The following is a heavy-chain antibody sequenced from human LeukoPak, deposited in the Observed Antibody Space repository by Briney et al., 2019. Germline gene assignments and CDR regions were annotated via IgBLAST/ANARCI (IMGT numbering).Heavy chain of an antibody. J-gene: IGHJ6*02. Sequence: SETLSLTCTVSGGSISGYYWSWIRQPPGKGLEWIGRIYTSGSTNYNPSLKSRVTMSVDTSKNQFSLKLSSVTAADTAVYYCARDTATRRRIYYYYGMDVWGQGTTVTVSS. D-gene: IGHD6-25*01. CDR2: IYTSGST. CDR1: GGSISGYY. CDR3: ARDTATRRRIYYYYGMDV. V-gene: IGHV4-4*07.